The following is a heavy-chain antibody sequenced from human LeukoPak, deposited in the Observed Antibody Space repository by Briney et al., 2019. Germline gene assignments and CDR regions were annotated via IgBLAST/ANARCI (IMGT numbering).Heavy chain of an antibody. Sequence: GGSLRLSCAASGFTFSSYWMSWVRQSPGKGLELGANIKPDGSEKYFMDSVKGRFTISRDNAKNALYLEMNSLRAEDTAEYFCARERMYSGSGSTYPYYDYWGQGTLVTVSS. V-gene: IGHV3-7*01. CDR3: ARERMYSGSGSTYPYYDY. CDR2: IKPDGSEK. J-gene: IGHJ4*02. D-gene: IGHD3-10*01. CDR1: GFTFSSYW.